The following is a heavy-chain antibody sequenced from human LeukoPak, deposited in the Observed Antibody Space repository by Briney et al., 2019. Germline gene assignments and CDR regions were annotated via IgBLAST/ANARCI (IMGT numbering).Heavy chain of an antibody. J-gene: IGHJ3*02. V-gene: IGHV1-46*01. CDR1: GYTFTSYY. D-gene: IGHD3-3*02. Sequence: ASVKVSCKASGYTFTSYYMHWVRQAPGQGLEWMGIINPSGGSTSYAQKFQGRVTTTRDTSTSTVYMELSSLRSEDTAVYYCASSTASRAFDMWGQGTMVTVSS. CDR2: INPSGGST. CDR3: ASSTASRAFDM.